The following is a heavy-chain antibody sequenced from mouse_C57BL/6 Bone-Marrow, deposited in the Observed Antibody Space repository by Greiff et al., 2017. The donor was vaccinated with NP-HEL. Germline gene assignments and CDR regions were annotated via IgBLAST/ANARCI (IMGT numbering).Heavy chain of an antibody. CDR2: ISYDGSN. CDR3: ATTVGADY. CDR1: GYSITSGYY. D-gene: IGHD1-1*01. Sequence: EVKLQESGPGLVKPSQSLSLTCSVTGYSITSGYYWNWIRQFPGNKLEWMGYISYDGSNNYNPSLKNRISITRDTSKNQFFLKLNSVTTEDTATYYCATTVGADYWGQGTSVTVSS. J-gene: IGHJ4*01. V-gene: IGHV3-6*01.